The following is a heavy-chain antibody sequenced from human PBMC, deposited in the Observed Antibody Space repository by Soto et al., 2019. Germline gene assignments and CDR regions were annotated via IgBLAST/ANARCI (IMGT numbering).Heavy chain of an antibody. V-gene: IGHV3-53*01. Sequence: EVQLVESGGGLIQPGGSLRLSCAASGFTISGNYITWVRQAPGKGLEWFSVIFSGDNTFYSDSVKGRFTISRDSSKNTVYLQMTRLRGDDTAVYFCATGLTLPVRPSFDTWCKGTLLTVSS. CDR2: IFSGDNT. D-gene: IGHD2-21*02. CDR1: GFTISGNY. J-gene: IGHJ5*02. CDR3: ATGLTLPVRPSFDT.